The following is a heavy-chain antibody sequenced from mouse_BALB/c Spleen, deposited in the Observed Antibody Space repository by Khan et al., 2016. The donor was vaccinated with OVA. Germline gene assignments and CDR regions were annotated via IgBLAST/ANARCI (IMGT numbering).Heavy chain of an antibody. CDR2: IWGAGTT. V-gene: IGHV2-6-7*01. D-gene: IGHD2-10*01. CDR3: ARAYYGNYREAMDY. Sequence: QVQLKQSGPGLVAPSQSLSITCTVSGFSLTGYGVNWVRQPPGKGLEWLGMIWGAGTTDYISTLKSKLSISKDISKSQVFLKLHSLQTDDTARDYCARAYYGNYREAMDYWGQGTSVTVAS. J-gene: IGHJ4*01. CDR1: GFSLTGYG.